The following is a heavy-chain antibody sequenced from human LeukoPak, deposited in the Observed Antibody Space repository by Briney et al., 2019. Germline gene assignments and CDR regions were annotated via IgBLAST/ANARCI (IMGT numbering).Heavy chain of an antibody. CDR2: ISGSGGST. J-gene: IGHJ4*02. V-gene: IGHV3-23*01. D-gene: IGHD3-22*01. CDR1: GFTFSSYA. Sequence: GGSLRLSCAASGFTFSSYAMSWVRQAPGKGLEWVSAISGSGGSTYYADSVKGRFTISRDNSKNTLYLQMNSLRAKDTAVYYCAKAVVVITTTPLGYWGQGTLVTVSS. CDR3: AKAVVVITTTPLGY.